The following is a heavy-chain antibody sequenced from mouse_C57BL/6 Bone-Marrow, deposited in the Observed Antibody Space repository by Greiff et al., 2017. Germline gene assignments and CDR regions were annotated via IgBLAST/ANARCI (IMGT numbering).Heavy chain of an antibody. Sequence: QVQLQQPGAELVKPGASVKLSCTASGYTFTSYWMHWVKQRPGRGLEWIGRIDPNSGGTKYNEKFKSKATLTVDKPSSTAYMQLSSLPSEDSSVYYWARGRWYQAGFAYWGQGTLVTVSA. CDR2: IDPNSGGT. D-gene: IGHD2-1*01. CDR3: ARGRWYQAGFAY. V-gene: IGHV1-72*01. J-gene: IGHJ3*01. CDR1: GYTFTSYW.